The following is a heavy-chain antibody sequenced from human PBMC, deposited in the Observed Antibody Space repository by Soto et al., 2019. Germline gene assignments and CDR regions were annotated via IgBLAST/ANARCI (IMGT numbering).Heavy chain of an antibody. CDR2: IKQDGSEK. CDR3: ARIASAGRGWDV. J-gene: IGHJ6*02. V-gene: IGHV3-7*01. Sequence: EVQLVESGGGLVQPGGSLRLSCAASGFTFSSYWMSWARQAPVKGLEWVGNIKQDGSEKNYVDFVEGRFTISRDNAENSLYLQMNSLRAEDTAVYYCARIASAGRGWDVWGQGTTVVVSS. CDR1: GFTFSSYW. D-gene: IGHD6-13*01.